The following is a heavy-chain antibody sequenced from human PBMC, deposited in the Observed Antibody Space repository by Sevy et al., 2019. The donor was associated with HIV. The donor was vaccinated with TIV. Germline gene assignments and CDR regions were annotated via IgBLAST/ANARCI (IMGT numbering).Heavy chain of an antibody. CDR1: GFTFTGSA. Sequence: GGSLRLSCAASGFTFTGSALHWVRQASGKGLEWVGRIRSKPNNYATAYAASVKGRFTISRDDSKNTAYLQMNSLKTEDTAVYYCNTGSGFWGQGTLVTVSS. V-gene: IGHV3-73*01. J-gene: IGHJ4*02. CDR2: IRSKPNNYAT. CDR3: NTGSGF. D-gene: IGHD3-10*01.